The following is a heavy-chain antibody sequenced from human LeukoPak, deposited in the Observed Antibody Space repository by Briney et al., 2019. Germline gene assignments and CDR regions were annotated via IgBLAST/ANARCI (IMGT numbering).Heavy chain of an antibody. J-gene: IGHJ3*02. CDR2: ISANNGYT. V-gene: IGHV1-18*04. Sequence: ASVKVSCKASGYTFTSYGISWVRQAPGQGLGGMGWISANNGYTNYAQKLQGRVTMTTDTSTTTAYMELTSLTSDDTAVYYCARDEHYYGSGTYYRRASTFDIWGQGTMVTVSS. D-gene: IGHD3-10*01. CDR1: GYTFTSYG. CDR3: ARDEHYYGSGTYYRRASTFDI.